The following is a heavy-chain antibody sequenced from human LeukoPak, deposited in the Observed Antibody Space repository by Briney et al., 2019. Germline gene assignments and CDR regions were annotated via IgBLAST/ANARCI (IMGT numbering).Heavy chain of an antibody. V-gene: IGHV3-30-3*01. J-gene: IGHJ3*02. Sequence: GGSLRLSCAASGFTFSSYAMHWVRQAPGKGLEWVAVISYDGSNKYYADSVKGRFTISRDNSKNTLYLQMNSLRAEDTAVYYCARGTFDAFDIWGQGTMVTASP. CDR3: ARGTFDAFDI. CDR1: GFTFSSYA. CDR2: ISYDGSNK.